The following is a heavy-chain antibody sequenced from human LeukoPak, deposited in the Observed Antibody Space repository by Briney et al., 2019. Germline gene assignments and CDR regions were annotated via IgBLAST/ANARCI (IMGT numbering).Heavy chain of an antibody. CDR1: GFTFSNAW. V-gene: IGHV3-15*01. CDR3: TTGPYYYDSSEPFDY. Sequence: GGSLRLSCAASGFTFSNAWMSWVRQAPGKGLEWVGRIKSKTDGGTTDYAAPVKGRFTIPRDDSKNTLYLQMNSLKTEDTAVYYGTTGPYYYDSSEPFDYWGQGTLVTVSS. J-gene: IGHJ4*02. CDR2: IKSKTDGGTT. D-gene: IGHD3-22*01.